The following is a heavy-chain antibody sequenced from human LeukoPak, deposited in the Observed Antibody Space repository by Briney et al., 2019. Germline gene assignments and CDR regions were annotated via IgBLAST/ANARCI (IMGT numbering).Heavy chain of an antibody. CDR1: GFTLSSYA. V-gene: IGHV3-23*01. J-gene: IGHJ4*02. CDR3: ARGRSVWSELDY. D-gene: IGHD6-19*01. Sequence: GGSLRLSCAASGFTLSSYAMSWVRQAPGKGLEWVSTISGSGSSTYYADSVKGRFTISRDNSKNTLYLQMNSLRAEDTAVYYCARGRSVWSELDYWGQGTLVTVSP. CDR2: ISGSGSST.